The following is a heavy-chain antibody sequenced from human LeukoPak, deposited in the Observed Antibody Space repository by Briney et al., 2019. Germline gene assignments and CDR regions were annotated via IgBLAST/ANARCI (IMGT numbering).Heavy chain of an antibody. CDR3: ARRRYYDSSGYNPTYYFDY. V-gene: IGHV4-59*01. CDR2: IYNTVDT. D-gene: IGHD3-22*01. Sequence: SETLSLTCTVSGGSIIGNFWTWIRQPPGKRLGWIGYIYNTVDTNYNPSLKSRVTISVDMSKNQFSLRLTSVTAADTAVYYCARRRYYDSSGYNPTYYFDYWGQGILVTVSS. J-gene: IGHJ4*02. CDR1: GGSIIGNF.